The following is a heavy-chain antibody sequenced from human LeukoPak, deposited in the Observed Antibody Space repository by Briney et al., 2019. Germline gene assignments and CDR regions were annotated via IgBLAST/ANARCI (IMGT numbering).Heavy chain of an antibody. V-gene: IGHV1-8*01. CDR2: MNPNSGNT. CDR3: ARVRTGTRLNWFDP. CDR1: GYTFTSYD. J-gene: IGHJ5*02. Sequence: ASVKVSCKASGYTFTSYDINWVREATGQGLEWMGWMNPNSGNTGYAQKFQGRVTMTRNTSISTAYMELSSLRSEDTAVYYCARVRTGTRLNWFDPWGQGTLVTVSS. D-gene: IGHD3-10*01.